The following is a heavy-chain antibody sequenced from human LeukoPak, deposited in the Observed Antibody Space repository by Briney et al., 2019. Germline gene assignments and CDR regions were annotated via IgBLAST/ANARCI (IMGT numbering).Heavy chain of an antibody. D-gene: IGHD3-10*01. Sequence: SETLSLTCTVSGGFISSYYWTWIRQSPGKGLEWIGYIYYTGGTSYNPSLQSRVTISVDTSKNQFSLRLNSVTAADTAVYYCARLHHDYGSGTYGGAYNYYKDVWGKGTTVTVSS. J-gene: IGHJ6*03. CDR1: GGFISSYY. V-gene: IGHV4-59*01. CDR2: IYYTGGT. CDR3: ARLHHDYGSGTYGGAYNYYKDV.